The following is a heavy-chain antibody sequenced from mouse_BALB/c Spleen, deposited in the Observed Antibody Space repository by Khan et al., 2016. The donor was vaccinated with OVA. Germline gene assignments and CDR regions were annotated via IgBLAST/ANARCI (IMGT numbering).Heavy chain of an antibody. CDR2: INPDSSTT. J-gene: IGHJ4*01. CDR1: GFDFSSYW. V-gene: IGHV4-1*02. D-gene: IGHD2-2*01. Sequence: EVKLLESGGGLVQPGGSLKLSCAASGFDFSSYWMSWVRQAPGKGLEWIGEINPDSSTTNYTPSLTDKFIIYRDNAKNTLYLQMSKLKTEDTALYYCARGLRRYYNAMDYWGQGTSVTVSS. CDR3: ARGLRRYYNAMDY.